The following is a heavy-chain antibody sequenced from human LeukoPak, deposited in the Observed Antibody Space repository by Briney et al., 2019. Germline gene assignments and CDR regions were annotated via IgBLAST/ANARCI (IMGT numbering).Heavy chain of an antibody. CDR3: ARNTAPGYGLDV. V-gene: IGHV1-2*02. J-gene: IGHJ6*02. CDR1: GYTFTGYY. CDR2: IHPNSGAT. D-gene: IGHD5-18*01. Sequence: ASVKVSRKASGYTFTGYYIHWVRRAPGQGFEWMGWIHPNSGATGYAQNFQGRVTMTRDTSISTAYMDLSRLRSDDTAVYYCARNTAPGYGLDVWGQGTPVTVSS.